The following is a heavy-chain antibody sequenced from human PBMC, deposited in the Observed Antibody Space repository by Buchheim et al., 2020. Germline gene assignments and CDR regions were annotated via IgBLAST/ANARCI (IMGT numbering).Heavy chain of an antibody. D-gene: IGHD3-3*01. CDR2: ISYDGSNK. V-gene: IGHV3-30-3*01. J-gene: IGHJ4*02. CDR3: TRGSVTAGYDF. Sequence: QVQLVESGGGVVQPGRSLRLSCAASGFTFSSYAMHWVRQAPGKGLEWVAVISYDGSNKYYADSVKGRFTISRDNSKNTVYLQMNNLRDEDTAVYYCTRGSVTAGYDFWGQGTL. CDR1: GFTFSSYA.